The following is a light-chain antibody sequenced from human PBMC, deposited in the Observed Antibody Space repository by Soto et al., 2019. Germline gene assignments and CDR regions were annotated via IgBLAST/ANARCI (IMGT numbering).Light chain of an antibody. J-gene: IGKJ4*01. CDR1: QSVSSY. CDR2: DAS. V-gene: IGKV3-11*01. Sequence: EIVLTQSPATLSLSPGERATLSCRASQSVSSYLAWYQQKPGQAPRLLIYDASNRATGIPARFSGSGSGTDFTLTIRGLEPEDVAVYYCQQRSNWPSTFGGGTKVEI. CDR3: QQRSNWPST.